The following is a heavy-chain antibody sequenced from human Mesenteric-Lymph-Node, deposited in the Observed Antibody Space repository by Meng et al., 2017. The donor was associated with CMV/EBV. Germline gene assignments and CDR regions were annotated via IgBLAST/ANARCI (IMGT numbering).Heavy chain of an antibody. CDR3: AREGLLTGAFHM. J-gene: IGHJ3*02. D-gene: IGHD7-27*01. Sequence: QQQVQYVAPGKLQPSPTHSPTRAISGDCVSRTSPTWNWIRPYPSGGLEWLGRAYYRSKWYSDYASSVKSRITISPDTSKNQFSLQLKYVSPEDTAIYYCAREGLLTGAFHMWGQGTMVTVSS. V-gene: IGHV6-1*01. CDR1: GDCVSRTSPT. CDR2: AYYRSKWYS.